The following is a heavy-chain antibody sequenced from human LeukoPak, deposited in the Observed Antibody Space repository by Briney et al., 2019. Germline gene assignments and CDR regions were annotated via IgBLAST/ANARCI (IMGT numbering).Heavy chain of an antibody. Sequence: GGSLRLSCAASGFSFGSYWMTWVRQAPGKGLEWVANIKQAGSEKYYVDSVKGRFTISRDNAKNSLFLQMNSLRAEDTAVYYCAXXXXXYYXXXWGQGTLVTVSS. CDR3: AXXXXXYYXXX. J-gene: IGHJ4*02. CDR2: IKQAGSEK. V-gene: IGHV3-7*01. D-gene: IGHD3-10*01. CDR1: GFSFGSYW.